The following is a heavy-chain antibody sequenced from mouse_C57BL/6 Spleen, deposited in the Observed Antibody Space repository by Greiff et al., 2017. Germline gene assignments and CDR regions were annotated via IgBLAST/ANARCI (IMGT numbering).Heavy chain of an antibody. V-gene: IGHV1-50*01. CDR3: ARYRQLRLDYAMDY. Sequence: VQLQQPGAELVKPGASVKLSCKASGYTFTSYWMQWVKQRPGQGLEWIGEIDPSDSYTNYNQKFKGKATLTVDTSSSTAYMQLSSLTSEDSAVYYCARYRQLRLDYAMDYWGQGTSVTVSS. CDR1: GYTFTSYW. J-gene: IGHJ4*01. CDR2: IDPSDSYT. D-gene: IGHD3-2*02.